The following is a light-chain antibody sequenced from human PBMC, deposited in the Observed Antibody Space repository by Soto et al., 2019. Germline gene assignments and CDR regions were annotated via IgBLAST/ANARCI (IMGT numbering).Light chain of an antibody. V-gene: IGLV2-23*01. CDR3: CSYAGSSTAI. CDR1: SSDVGSDNL. J-gene: IGLJ2*01. Sequence: QSALTQPASVSGSPGQSITISCTGTSSDVGSDNLVSWYQQHPGKAPKLMIYEGSKRPSGVSNRFSGSKSGNTAPLTISGLQAEDEADYYCCSYAGSSTAIFGGGTKLTVL. CDR2: EGS.